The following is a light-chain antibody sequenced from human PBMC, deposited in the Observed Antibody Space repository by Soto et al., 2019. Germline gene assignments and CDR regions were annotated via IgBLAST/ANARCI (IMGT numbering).Light chain of an antibody. J-gene: IGKJ5*01. CDR2: KAS. V-gene: IGKV1-5*03. Sequence: DIQMTQSPSTLSASVGDRVTITCRASQSINSWLAWYQQKPGKAPKLLIYKASSLESGVPSRFSGGGSGTDFALNISSLEPEDIATYYCQQYDSLPLTFGQGTRLEIK. CDR1: QSINSW. CDR3: QQYDSLPLT.